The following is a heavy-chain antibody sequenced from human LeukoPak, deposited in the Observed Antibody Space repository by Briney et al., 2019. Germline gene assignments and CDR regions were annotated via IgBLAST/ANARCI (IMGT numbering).Heavy chain of an antibody. Sequence: GGSLRLSCAASGFTVSSNYMSWVRQAPGRGLEWVSVIYSGASTYYADSMKGRFTISRDISKNTLYLQMNSLRAEDTAVYYCAKDHYYDSSNYYYGRPNLFDYWGQGTLVTVSS. CDR2: IYSGAST. J-gene: IGHJ4*02. D-gene: IGHD3-22*01. CDR3: AKDHYYDSSNYYYGRPNLFDY. V-gene: IGHV3-53*01. CDR1: GFTVSSNY.